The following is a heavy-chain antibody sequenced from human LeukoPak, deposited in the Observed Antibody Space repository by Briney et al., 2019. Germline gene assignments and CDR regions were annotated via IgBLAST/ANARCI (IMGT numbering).Heavy chain of an antibody. V-gene: IGHV3-21*01. CDR2: ISGSGSYI. D-gene: IGHD6-19*01. CDR3: ARGEYSSGWLIDY. Sequence: GGSLRLSCAASGFTFSSYSMNWVRQAPGKGLEWVSSISGSGSYIYFADSLKGRFTISRDGAKSSLYLQMSGLRAEDTAVYYCARGEYSSGWLIDYWGQGTLVTVSS. J-gene: IGHJ4*02. CDR1: GFTFSSYS.